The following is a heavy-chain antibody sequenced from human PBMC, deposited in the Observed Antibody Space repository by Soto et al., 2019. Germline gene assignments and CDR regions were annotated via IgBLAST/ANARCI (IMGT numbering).Heavy chain of an antibody. J-gene: IGHJ3*02. Sequence: KPSETLSLTCTVSGGSISSGGYYWSWIRQHPGKGLEWIGYIYYSGSTYYNPSLKSRVTISVDTSKNQFSLKLSSVTAADTAVYYCARDPHYCSSTSCLHDAFDIWGQGTMVTVSS. V-gene: IGHV4-31*03. CDR3: ARDPHYCSSTSCLHDAFDI. CDR1: GGSISSGGYY. D-gene: IGHD2-2*01. CDR2: IYYSGST.